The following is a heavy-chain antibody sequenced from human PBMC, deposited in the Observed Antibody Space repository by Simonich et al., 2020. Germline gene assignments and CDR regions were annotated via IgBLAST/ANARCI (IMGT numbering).Heavy chain of an antibody. Sequence: QVQLVESGGGVVQPGRSLRLSCAASGFTFSSYGMHWVRRDPGKGREWDEVIWSDGSHKYYADSVNGRFTISRYNSKNTLYLQMNSLRAEDTAVYYCARDRYCSGGSFYYFDYWGQGTLVTVSS. CDR1: GFTFSSYG. CDR3: ARDRYCSGGSFYYFDY. D-gene: IGHD2-15*01. CDR2: IWSDGSHK. V-gene: IGHV3-33*01. J-gene: IGHJ4*02.